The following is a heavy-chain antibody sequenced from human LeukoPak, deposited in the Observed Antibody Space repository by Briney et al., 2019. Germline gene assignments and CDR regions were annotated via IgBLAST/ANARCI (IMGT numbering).Heavy chain of an antibody. J-gene: IGHJ6*03. CDR3: ARGGFGEAYYYYYYMDV. V-gene: IGHV4-38-2*02. CDR2: IYHSGST. D-gene: IGHD3-10*01. CDR1: GYSISSGYY. Sequence: SETLSLTCTVSGYSISSGYYWGWIRQPLGKGLEWIGGIYHSGSTYYNPSLKSRVTISVDTSKNQFSLKLSSVTAADTAVYYCARGGFGEAYYYYYYMDVWGKGTTVTVSS.